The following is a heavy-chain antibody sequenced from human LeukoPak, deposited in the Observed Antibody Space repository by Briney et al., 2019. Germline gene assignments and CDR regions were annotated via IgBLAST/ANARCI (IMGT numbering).Heavy chain of an antibody. Sequence: PGRSLRLSCAASGFTFDDYAMHWVRHAPGKGLEWVSGISWNSGSIGYADSVKGRFTISRDNAKNSLYLQMNTLRAEDVALYYCAKDEFVASDFTGAFDIWGQGTMVTVSS. CDR2: ISWNSGSI. V-gene: IGHV3-9*03. CDR1: GFTFDDYA. D-gene: IGHD2-8*02. CDR3: AKDEFVASDFTGAFDI. J-gene: IGHJ3*02.